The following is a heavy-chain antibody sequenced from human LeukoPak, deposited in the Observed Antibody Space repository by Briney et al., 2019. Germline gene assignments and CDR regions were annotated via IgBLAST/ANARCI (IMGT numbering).Heavy chain of an antibody. Sequence: RGESLKISCKGSGYSFTSYWIGWVRQTPGKGLEWMGVIYPGDSRTRYNPSFEGQVTISADKSINTAYLQWSSLKASDTAMYYCAGREFYSPWPGPWGQGTLVTVSS. CDR2: IYPGDSRT. V-gene: IGHV5-51*01. J-gene: IGHJ5*02. D-gene: IGHD5-18*01. CDR1: GYSFTSYW. CDR3: AGREFYSPWPGP.